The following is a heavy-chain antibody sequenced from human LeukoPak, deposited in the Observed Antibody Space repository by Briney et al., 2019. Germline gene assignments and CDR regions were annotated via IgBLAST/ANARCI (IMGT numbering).Heavy chain of an antibody. J-gene: IGHJ6*03. CDR1: GFTFSGSA. D-gene: IGHD3-22*01. CDR3: ARDYYDSSGYYYMDV. CDR2: IRSKANSYAT. V-gene: IGHV3-73*01. Sequence: GGSLRLSCAASGFTFSGSAMHWVRQASGKGLEWVGRIRSKANSYATAYAASVKGRFTISRDDSKNTAYLQMNSLKTEDTAVYYCARDYYDSSGYYYMDVWGKGTTVTVSS.